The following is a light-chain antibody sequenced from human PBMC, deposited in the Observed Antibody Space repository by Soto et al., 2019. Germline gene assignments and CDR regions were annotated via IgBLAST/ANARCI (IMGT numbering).Light chain of an antibody. J-gene: IGKJ1*01. V-gene: IGKV2-28*01. CDR2: LGS. Sequence: DIVMTQSPLSLPVTPGEPASISCRSSQSLLHSNGYNYLDWYLQKPGQSPQLLIYLGSNRASGVADRFSGSGASTDFTLKISREEAEDVGVYYCMQALQTWTFGQGTKVEIK. CDR1: QSLLHSNGYNY. CDR3: MQALQTWT.